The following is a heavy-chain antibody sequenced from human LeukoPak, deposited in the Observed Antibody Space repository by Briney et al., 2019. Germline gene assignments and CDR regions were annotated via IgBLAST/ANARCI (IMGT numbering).Heavy chain of an antibody. CDR1: GFTVSSNF. Sequence: GGSLRLSCAASGFTVSSNFMNWVRQAPGKGLEWVSDYADSVKGRFTISRDNSKNTLYLQMNSLRAEGTAVYYCARDLLGGGTFDIWGQGTMVTVSS. V-gene: IGHV3-53*01. CDR3: ARDLLGGGTFDI. D-gene: IGHD3-16*01. J-gene: IGHJ3*02.